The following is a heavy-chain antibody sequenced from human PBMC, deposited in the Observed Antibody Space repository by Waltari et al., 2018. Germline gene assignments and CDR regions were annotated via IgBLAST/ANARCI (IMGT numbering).Heavy chain of an antibody. CDR3: AREGLRPHAFDI. Sequence: QVQLVQSGAEEKKPGASVKVSCKASGYMFSNYGITWVRPAPGQELEWMGWISGYKCVTNYAQMLRGRVTMTTDTSTSTAFMELSSLRSDDTAVYYCAREGLRPHAFDIWGQGTMVTVSS. D-gene: IGHD4-17*01. J-gene: IGHJ3*02. CDR1: GYMFSNYG. V-gene: IGHV1-18*01. CDR2: ISGYKCVT.